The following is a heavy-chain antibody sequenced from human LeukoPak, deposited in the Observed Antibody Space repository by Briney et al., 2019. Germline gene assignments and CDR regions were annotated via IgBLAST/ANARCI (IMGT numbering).Heavy chain of an antibody. V-gene: IGHV3-23*01. Sequence: GGSLSLSCAASGFTFSGYAMSWVRQAPGKGLEWVSGISGSGGNTYYADTVKGRFTISRDNSKNTLFLQMTSLRAEDTAVYYCAKDTGIAVAGAGRFDSWGQGTLVTVSS. J-gene: IGHJ4*02. CDR2: ISGSGGNT. CDR1: GFTFSGYA. CDR3: AKDTGIAVAGAGRFDS. D-gene: IGHD6-19*01.